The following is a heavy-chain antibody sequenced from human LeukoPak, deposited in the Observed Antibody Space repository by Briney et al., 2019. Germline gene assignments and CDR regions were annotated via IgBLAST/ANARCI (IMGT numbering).Heavy chain of an antibody. CDR2: NYPGNSDT. V-gene: IGHV5-51*01. J-gene: IGHJ6*02. Sequence: GESLQTSCQGSGYRFTTYWIGWVRQVPGKGLEWGGINYPGNSDTRYSPSFQGQVTISADKSISSAYLQWSSLKASDTAMYYCARLRGSSGYYYAYDYGMDVWGQGTTVTVSS. D-gene: IGHD3-22*01. CDR3: ARLRGSSGYYYAYDYGMDV. CDR1: GYRFTTYW.